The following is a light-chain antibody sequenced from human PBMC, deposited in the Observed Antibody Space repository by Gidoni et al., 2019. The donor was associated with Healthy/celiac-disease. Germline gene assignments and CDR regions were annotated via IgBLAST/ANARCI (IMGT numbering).Light chain of an antibody. J-gene: IGKJ2*01. Sequence: EIVLTQSTATLSLSPGERATLSCRASQSVSSYLAWYQQKPGQAPRLLIYDASNRATGSPARFSGSGSGTDFTLTISSLEPEDFAVYYCQQRSNWPPYTFGQXTKLEIK. V-gene: IGKV3-11*01. CDR2: DAS. CDR1: QSVSSY. CDR3: QQRSNWPPYT.